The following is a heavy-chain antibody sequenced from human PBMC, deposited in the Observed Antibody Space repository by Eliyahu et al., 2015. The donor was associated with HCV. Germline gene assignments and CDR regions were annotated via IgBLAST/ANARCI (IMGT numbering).Heavy chain of an antibody. CDR2: IYSDGRT. Sequence: EVQLVESGGGLIQPXGSLRLSCAASGFTVXSNYMXWVRXAPGXGLEWVSVIYSDGRTYYADSVKGRLTISRDNSKNTLHLQMNNLRAEDTAVYYCAAKEPFDYWGQGTLVTVSS. J-gene: IGHJ4*02. D-gene: IGHD1-14*01. CDR1: GFTVXSNY. CDR3: AAKEPFDY. V-gene: IGHV3-53*01.